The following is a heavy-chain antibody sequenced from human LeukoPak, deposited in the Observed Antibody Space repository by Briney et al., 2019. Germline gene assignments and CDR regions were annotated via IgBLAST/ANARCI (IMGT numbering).Heavy chain of an antibody. D-gene: IGHD3-3*01. CDR1: GGSFSGYY. J-gene: IGHJ5*02. CDR2: INHSGST. Sequence: SETLSLTCAVYGGSFSGYYWSWIRQPPGKGLEWIGEINHSGSTNYNPSLKSRVTISVDTSKNQFSLKLSSVTAADTAVYYCASGNYDFWSGYSHPKDNWFDPWGQGTLVTVSS. V-gene: IGHV4-34*01. CDR3: ASGNYDFWSGYSHPKDNWFDP.